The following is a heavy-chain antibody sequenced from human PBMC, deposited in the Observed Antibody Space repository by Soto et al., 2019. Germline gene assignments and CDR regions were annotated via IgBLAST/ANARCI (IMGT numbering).Heavy chain of an antibody. D-gene: IGHD2-8*02. CDR2: ILVGGST. CDR1: GLTCSSYD. Sequence: GSLRLSCAASGLTCSSYDMSWVRQAPGKGLEWVSTILVGGSTHYPDSVKGRFTISRDNSKNTVFLQMNSLTAGDTAVYYCAKATATGGGAFDICGQGTVVTVSS. J-gene: IGHJ3*02. CDR3: AKATATGGGAFDI. V-gene: IGHV3-23*01.